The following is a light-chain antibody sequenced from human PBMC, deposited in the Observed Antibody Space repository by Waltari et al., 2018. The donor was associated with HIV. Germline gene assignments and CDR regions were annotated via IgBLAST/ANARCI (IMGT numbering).Light chain of an antibody. J-gene: IGLJ2*01. Sequence: SYVLTQPPSVSVAPGQKARINCQGNNLGRQGVNWYQQRPGQAPALVVHADSDRPSGIPERFSGSNSGNTATLTISRVEAGDEADYYCQVWHSNSDHVVFGGGTKLTVL. V-gene: IGLV3-21*02. CDR1: NLGRQG. CDR2: ADS. CDR3: QVWHSNSDHVV.